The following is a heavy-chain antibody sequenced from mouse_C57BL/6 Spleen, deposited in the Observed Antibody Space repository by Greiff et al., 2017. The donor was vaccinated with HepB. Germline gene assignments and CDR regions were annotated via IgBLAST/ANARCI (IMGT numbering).Heavy chain of an antibody. J-gene: IGHJ1*03. CDR2: IDPSDSET. Sequence: VQLQQPGAELVRPGSSVKLSCKASGYTFTSYWMHWVKQRPIQGLEWIGNIDPSDSETHYNQKFKDKATLTVDKSSSTAYMQLSSLTSEDSAVYYCARGDPMGYFDVWGTGTTVTVSS. D-gene: IGHD3-3*01. CDR1: GYTFTSYW. CDR3: ARGDPMGYFDV. V-gene: IGHV1-52*01.